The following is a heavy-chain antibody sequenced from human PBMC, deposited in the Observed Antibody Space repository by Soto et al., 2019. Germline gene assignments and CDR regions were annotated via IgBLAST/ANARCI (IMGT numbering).Heavy chain of an antibody. D-gene: IGHD6-13*01. CDR2: VYTNGAT. CDR3: AREAAETVGDGYWCDP. Sequence: LSLTCTVSGDSFSGYYWSWIRQPAGKGPEWIGRVYTNGATNCNPSLTSRVTVSVDTSRNQFSLKLRFVTAADTAVYYCAREAAETVGDGYWCDPWGQGTLVTVSS. CDR1: GDSFSGYY. J-gene: IGHJ5*02. V-gene: IGHV4-4*07.